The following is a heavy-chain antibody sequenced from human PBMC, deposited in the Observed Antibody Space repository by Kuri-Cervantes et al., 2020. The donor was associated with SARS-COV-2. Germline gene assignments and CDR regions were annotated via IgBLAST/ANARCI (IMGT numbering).Heavy chain of an antibody. CDR2: IKQRGNEK. CDR1: GFIFSSYW. V-gene: IGHV3-7*03. J-gene: IGHJ4*02. CDR3: VRESRYVYGEFDF. D-gene: IGHD5-18*01. Sequence: GESLKISCAASGFIFSSYWMSWVRQVPGKGLEWVANIKQRGNEKYYVDSVKGRFTISRDNAQNSLYLEMNSLRGEDTAVYYCVRESRYVYGEFDFWGQGTLVTVSS.